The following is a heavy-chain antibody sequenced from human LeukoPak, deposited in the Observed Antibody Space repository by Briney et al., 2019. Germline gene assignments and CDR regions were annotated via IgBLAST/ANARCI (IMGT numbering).Heavy chain of an antibody. CDR2: IIPIFGTA. Sequence: SVKVSCKASGGTFSSYAISWVRQAPGQGLEWMGRIIPIFGTANYAQTFQGRVTITTDESTSTAYMELSSLRSEDTAVYYCARVYGDCGEAFDIWGQGTMVTVSS. CDR3: ARVYGDCGEAFDI. V-gene: IGHV1-69*05. CDR1: GGTFSSYA. D-gene: IGHD4-17*01. J-gene: IGHJ3*02.